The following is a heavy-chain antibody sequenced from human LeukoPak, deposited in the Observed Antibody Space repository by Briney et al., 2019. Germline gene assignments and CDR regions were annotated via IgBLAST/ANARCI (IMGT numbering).Heavy chain of an antibody. CDR1: GGSISSSNW. CDR2: IYHSGST. Sequence: PSGTLSLTCAVSGGSISSSNWWSWVRQSPGKGLEWIGEIYHSGSTNYNPSLKSRVTISVDKSKNQFSLKLSSVTAADTAVYYCARVEMATTPSYYYYYYMDVWGKGTTVTVSS. V-gene: IGHV4-4*02. CDR3: ARVEMATTPSYYYYYYMDV. J-gene: IGHJ6*03. D-gene: IGHD5-24*01.